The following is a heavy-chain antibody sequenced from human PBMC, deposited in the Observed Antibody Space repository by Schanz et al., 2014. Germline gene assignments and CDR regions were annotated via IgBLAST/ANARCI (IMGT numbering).Heavy chain of an antibody. V-gene: IGHV3-30*03. D-gene: IGHD3-16*01. J-gene: IGHJ3*01. CDR3: TRDRGALINHNDALDL. CDR1: GFTFSSYW. CDR2: TSTDGTKT. Sequence: VQLVESGGGVVHPGGSLRLSCAASGFTFSSYWMHWVRQAPGQGLEKVAVTSTDGTKTYYAASVRGRFTISRDNSKNTVYLQMNSLRSEDTAVYYCTRDRGALINHNDALDLWGQGTMVSVSS.